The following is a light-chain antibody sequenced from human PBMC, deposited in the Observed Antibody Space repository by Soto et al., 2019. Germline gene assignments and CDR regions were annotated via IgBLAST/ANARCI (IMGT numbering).Light chain of an antibody. CDR2: EVS. CDR1: SSDVGSYNL. V-gene: IGLV2-23*02. Sequence: SALTQPASVSGYPGQAITISCNGTSSDVGSYNLVSWYQQHPGKAPKLMIYEVSKRPSGVSNRFSGSKSGNTASLTISGLQAEDEADYYCCSYAGSIPYVFGTGTKVTVL. CDR3: CSYAGSIPYV. J-gene: IGLJ1*01.